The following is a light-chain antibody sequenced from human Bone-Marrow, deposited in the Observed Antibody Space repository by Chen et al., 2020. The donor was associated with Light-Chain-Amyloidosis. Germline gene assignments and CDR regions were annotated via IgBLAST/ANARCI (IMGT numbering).Light chain of an antibody. CDR3: QSYDSSLSGVV. V-gene: IGLV1-40*01. CDR1: SSNIGAGYD. J-gene: IGLJ3*02. Sequence: QSVLTQPPSVSGAPGQRVTISCTGGSSNIGAGYDVHWYRQLPGTAPKLLIYGHSNRPSGVPDRFSGSRSGTSASLAITGLQAEDEADYYCQSYDSSLSGVVFGGGTRLTVL. CDR2: GHS.